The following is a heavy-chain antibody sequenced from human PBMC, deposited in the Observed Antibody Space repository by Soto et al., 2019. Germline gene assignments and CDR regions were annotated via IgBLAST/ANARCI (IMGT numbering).Heavy chain of an antibody. V-gene: IGHV3-15*01. CDR1: EFTFSNAW. Sequence: GGSLRLSCAASEFTFSNAWMNWVRQTPGKGLEWVGRIKSKTDGGTTDYTAPVKGRFTISRDDSKNTLYLQMNSLKTEDTAVYYCTTWYYDILNGNYFDYWGQGTLVTVSS. CDR2: IKSKTDGGTT. J-gene: IGHJ4*02. D-gene: IGHD3-9*01. CDR3: TTWYYDILNGNYFDY.